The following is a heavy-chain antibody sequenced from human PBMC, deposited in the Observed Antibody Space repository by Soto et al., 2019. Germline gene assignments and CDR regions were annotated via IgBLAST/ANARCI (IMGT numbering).Heavy chain of an antibody. V-gene: IGHV3-30-3*01. Sequence: GGSLRLSCAASGFTFSSYAMHWVRQAPGKGLEWVAVISYDGSNKYYADSVKGRFTISRDNSKNTLYLQMNSLRAEDTAVYSCARERGLGTNRHDAFDIWGQGTMVTVSS. CDR2: ISYDGSNK. D-gene: IGHD7-27*01. J-gene: IGHJ3*02. CDR1: GFTFSSYA. CDR3: ARERGLGTNRHDAFDI.